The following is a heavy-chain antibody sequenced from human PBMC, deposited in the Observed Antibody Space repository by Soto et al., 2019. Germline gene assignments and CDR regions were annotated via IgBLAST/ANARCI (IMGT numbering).Heavy chain of an antibody. J-gene: IGHJ5*02. CDR3: APETGYYDSSGYHNWLDP. CDR2: FDPEDGET. V-gene: IGHV1-24*01. D-gene: IGHD3-22*01. CDR1: GYTLTELS. Sequence: ASVKVSCKVSGYTLTELSMHWVRQAPGKGLEWMGGFDPEDGETIYAQKFQGRVTMTEDTSTDTAYMELSSLRSEDTAVYYCAPETGYYDSSGYHNWLDPWGQGTLVT.